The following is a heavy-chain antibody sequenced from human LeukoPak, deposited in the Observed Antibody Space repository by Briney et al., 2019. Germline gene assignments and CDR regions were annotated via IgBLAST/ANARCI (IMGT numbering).Heavy chain of an antibody. D-gene: IGHD3-22*01. Sequence: GGSLRLSCAASGFTFSTYSMNWVRQAPGKGLEWVSSISSSGSYIYYAASVKGRFTISRDNAKNSLYLQMNSLRAEDTAVYYWGGGVAGGGSSGYCPDYWGQGTLVTVSS. CDR2: ISSSGSYI. CDR1: GFTFSTYS. V-gene: IGHV3-21*01. J-gene: IGHJ4*02. CDR3: GGGVAGGGSSGYCPDY.